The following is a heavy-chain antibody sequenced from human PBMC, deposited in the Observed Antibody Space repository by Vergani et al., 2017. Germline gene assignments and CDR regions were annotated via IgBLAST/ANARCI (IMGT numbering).Heavy chain of an antibody. Sequence: QVQLQESGPGLVKPSGTLSLTCAVSDGSIISSNWWSWVRQPPGKGLEWIGAIFHSGSTNYNPSLKSRVTISVDKSKNPFSLKLSSVTAADTAVYYCARGWPTVTTSATGFDIWGQGTMVTVSP. CDR1: DGSIISSNW. V-gene: IGHV4-4*02. D-gene: IGHD4-11*01. J-gene: IGHJ3*02. CDR2: IFHSGST. CDR3: ARGWPTVTTSATGFDI.